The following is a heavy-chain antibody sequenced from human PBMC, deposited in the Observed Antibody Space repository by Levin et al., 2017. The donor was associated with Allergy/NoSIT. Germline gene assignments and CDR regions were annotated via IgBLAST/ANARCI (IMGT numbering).Heavy chain of an antibody. CDR3: AGEPNSPYYYHYGLDV. J-gene: IGHJ6*02. CDR2: IYYDGSA. D-gene: IGHD2/OR15-2a*01. CDR1: GGSISDDSYY. Sequence: SETLSLTCTVSGGSISDDSYYWAWVRQPPGKGLEWVGSIYYDGSAYHNPSLKTRLTISVDTSKNQFSLRVNSVTAADTAVYYCAGEPNSPYYYHYGLDVWGPGTTVTVSS. V-gene: IGHV4-39*07.